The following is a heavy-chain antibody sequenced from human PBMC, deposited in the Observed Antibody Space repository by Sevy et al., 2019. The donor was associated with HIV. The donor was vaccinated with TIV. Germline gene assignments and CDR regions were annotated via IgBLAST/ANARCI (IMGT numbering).Heavy chain of an antibody. J-gene: IGHJ6*02. CDR1: GFSFRSYW. CDR3: AREGSYGDHDYQYYYGMDV. V-gene: IGHV3-7*03. CDR2: IRQDGSEK. D-gene: IGHD4-17*01. Sequence: GGSLRLSCAASGFSFRSYWMSWVRQAPGKGLEWVANIRQDGSEKYDVHFVKGRFTISRDNAENSLYRQMNSLRAEETAVYYCAREGSYGDHDYQYYYGMDVWGQGTTVTVSS.